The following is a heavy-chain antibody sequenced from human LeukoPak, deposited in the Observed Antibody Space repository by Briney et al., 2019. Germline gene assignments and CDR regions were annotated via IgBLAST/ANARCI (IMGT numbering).Heavy chain of an antibody. Sequence: PSETLSLTCAVYDESFSGYYWSWIRQAPGKGLEWVSSISSSSSYIYYADSVKGRFTISRDNAKNSLYLQMNSLRAEDTAVYYCARGERVAAYNWFDPWGQGTLVTVSS. CDR1: DESFSGYY. CDR3: ARGERVAAYNWFDP. D-gene: IGHD2-15*01. CDR2: ISSSSSYI. J-gene: IGHJ5*02. V-gene: IGHV3-21*01.